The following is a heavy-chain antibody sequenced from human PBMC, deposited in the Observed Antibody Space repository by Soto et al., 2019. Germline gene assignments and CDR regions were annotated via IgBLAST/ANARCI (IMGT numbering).Heavy chain of an antibody. CDR2: VYHTGAT. CDR1: GASISSSY. CDR3: ARGGNRYSNVASGVGGFDF. D-gene: IGHD5-12*01. J-gene: IGHJ4*02. Sequence: SETLSLTCTVSGASISSSYWSWIRQSPERGLGWIAYVYHTGATNYNPSLKSRVNISLDTSKGQFSLNLTSLTTADTAVYFCARGGNRYSNVASGVGGFDFWGQGSLVTVSS. V-gene: IGHV4-59*01.